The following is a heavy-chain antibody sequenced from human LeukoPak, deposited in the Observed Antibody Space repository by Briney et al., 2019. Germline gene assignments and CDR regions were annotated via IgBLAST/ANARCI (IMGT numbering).Heavy chain of an antibody. CDR1: GFTFSSYA. CDR3: AKGQNNRIRYCSGGSCYTYYFDY. J-gene: IGHJ4*02. V-gene: IGHV3-23*01. CDR2: ISGSGGST. D-gene: IGHD2-15*01. Sequence: GGSLRLSCAASGFTFSSYAMSWVRQAPGKGLEWVSAISGSGGSTYYADSVKGRFTISRDNSKNTLYLQMNSLRAEGTAVYYGAKGQNNRIRYCSGGSCYTYYFDYWGQGTLVTVS.